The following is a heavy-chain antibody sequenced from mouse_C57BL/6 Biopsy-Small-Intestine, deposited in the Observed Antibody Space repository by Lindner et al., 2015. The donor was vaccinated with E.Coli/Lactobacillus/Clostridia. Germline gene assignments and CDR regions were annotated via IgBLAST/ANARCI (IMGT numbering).Heavy chain of an antibody. V-gene: IGHV1-18*01. Sequence: VQLQESGPELVKPGASVKIPCKASGYTFTDYNMDWVKQSHGKSLEWIGDIDPNNGGTIYNQKFKGKATLTADKSSSTVYMELSRLTSEDSAVYFCARHEGANYFAYWGQGTLVTVSA. CDR2: IDPNNGGT. D-gene: IGHD1-3*01. J-gene: IGHJ3*01. CDR3: ARHEGANYFAY. CDR1: GYTFTDYN.